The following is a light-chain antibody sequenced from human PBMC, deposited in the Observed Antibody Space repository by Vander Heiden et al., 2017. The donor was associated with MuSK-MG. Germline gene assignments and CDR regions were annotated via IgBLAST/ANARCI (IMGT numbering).Light chain of an antibody. Sequence: DIVMTQSPDSLAVSLGERATINCKSSQSLLYSSNNKDYVAWYQQKERQPPKLLIYWASTRVSGVPDRFSGSGSGTDFSLTIISLQAPDVAVSYCQQEYNISNTFGGGTKLEIK. V-gene: IGKV4-1*01. CDR3: QQEYNISNT. CDR1: QSLLYSSNNKDY. J-gene: IGKJ4*01. CDR2: WAS.